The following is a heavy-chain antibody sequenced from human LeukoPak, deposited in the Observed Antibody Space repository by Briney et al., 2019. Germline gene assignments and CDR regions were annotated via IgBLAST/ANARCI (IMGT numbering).Heavy chain of an antibody. Sequence: PSETLSLTCTVSGGSISSYYWSWIRQPPGKGLEWIGYIYYTGSTYYNPSLKSRVTISVDTSKNQFSLKLSSVTAADTAVYYCARESGYSGFSWGQGTLVTVSS. V-gene: IGHV4-59*12. CDR3: ARESGYSGFS. CDR1: GGSISSYY. CDR2: IYYTGST. D-gene: IGHD3-10*01. J-gene: IGHJ5*02.